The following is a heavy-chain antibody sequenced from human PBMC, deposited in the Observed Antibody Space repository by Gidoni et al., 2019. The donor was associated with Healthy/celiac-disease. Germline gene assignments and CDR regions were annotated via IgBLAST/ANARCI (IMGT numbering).Heavy chain of an antibody. CDR1: GFTFRSYA. D-gene: IGHD6-19*01. Sequence: QVQLVESGGGVVQPGRSLRLSCAASGFTFRSYAMHWVRQAPGKGLEWVAVISYDGSNKYYADPVKGRFTISRDNSKNTLYLQMNSLRAEDTAVYYCARVPSNRAGFPFDYWGQGTLVTVSS. J-gene: IGHJ4*02. V-gene: IGHV3-30-3*01. CDR3: ARVPSNRAGFPFDY. CDR2: ISYDGSNK.